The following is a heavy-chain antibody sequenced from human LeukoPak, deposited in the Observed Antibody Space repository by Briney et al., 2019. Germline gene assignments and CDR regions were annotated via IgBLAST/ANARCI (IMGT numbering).Heavy chain of an antibody. J-gene: IGHJ4*02. V-gene: IGHV1-2*02. CDR2: IDPPSGAP. CDR3: ARSGFSRGFYWDF. CDR1: GYTFTGQF. D-gene: IGHD5-12*01. Sequence: GASVKVSCKASGYTFTGQFIHWLRQAPGQGLEWMGWIDPPSGAPHYAPKFQDRVTMTRDTSIATAYLEVHRLKSDDTAVYYCARSGFSRGFYWDFWVQGTLISVSS.